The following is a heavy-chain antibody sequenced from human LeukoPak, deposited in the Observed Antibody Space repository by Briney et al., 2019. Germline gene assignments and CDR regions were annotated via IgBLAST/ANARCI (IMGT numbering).Heavy chain of an antibody. CDR1: GFTFSSYA. D-gene: IGHD3-10*01. V-gene: IGHV3-23*01. Sequence: GGSLRLSCAASGFTFSSYAMSWVRQAPGKGLEWVSAISGSGGSTYYADSVKGRFTISRDNSKSTLYLQMNSLRAEDTAVYYCAKGPSSGYYMDVWGKGTTVTVSS. J-gene: IGHJ6*03. CDR3: AKGPSSGYYMDV. CDR2: ISGSGGST.